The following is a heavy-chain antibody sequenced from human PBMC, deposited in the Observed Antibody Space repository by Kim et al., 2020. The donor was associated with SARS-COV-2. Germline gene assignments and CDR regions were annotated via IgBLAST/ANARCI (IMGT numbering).Heavy chain of an antibody. D-gene: IGHD1-1*01. CDR2: INAGNGNT. V-gene: IGHV1-3*01. Sequence: ASVKVSCKASGYTFISYAMHWVRQAPGQRLEWMGWINAGNGNTRYSQKFQGRVTITRDTSASTAYMELSSLRSEDTAVYYCARDWEAASGTWWFDPWGQGTLVTVSS. J-gene: IGHJ5*02. CDR3: ARDWEAASGTWWFDP. CDR1: GYTFISYA.